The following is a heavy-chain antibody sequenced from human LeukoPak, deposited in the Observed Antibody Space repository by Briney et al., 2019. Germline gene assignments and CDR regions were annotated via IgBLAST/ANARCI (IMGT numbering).Heavy chain of an antibody. CDR3: AHRPLPQRYCTNGVCYTEGYYFDY. CDR2: IYCHDDK. Sequence: SGPTLGKPTQTLTLTRTFSGFSLSTSGVGVGWIRQPPGKALEWLPLIYCHDDKHYSPSLKSRLTITKDTSKIQVVLTMTNMDSVDTATYYCAHRPLPQRYCTNGVCYTEGYYFDYWGQGTLVTVSS. CDR1: GFSLSTSGVG. D-gene: IGHD2-8*01. J-gene: IGHJ4*02. V-gene: IGHV2-5*01.